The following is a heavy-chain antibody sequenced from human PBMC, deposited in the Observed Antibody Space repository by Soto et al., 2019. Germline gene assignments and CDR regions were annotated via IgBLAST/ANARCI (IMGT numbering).Heavy chain of an antibody. CDR1: GFTFSNYA. J-gene: IGHJ4*02. D-gene: IGHD6-19*01. V-gene: IGHV3-23*01. CDR2: ISGSGGSP. CDR3: AKEGTSGLYYFDY. Sequence: GGSLRLSCAASGFTFSNYAMNWVRQAPGKGLEWVSTISGSGGSPYYADSVRGRFTISRDYSKNTLYLQMNSLRAGDSAIYYCAKEGTSGLYYFDYWGQGTLVTVSS.